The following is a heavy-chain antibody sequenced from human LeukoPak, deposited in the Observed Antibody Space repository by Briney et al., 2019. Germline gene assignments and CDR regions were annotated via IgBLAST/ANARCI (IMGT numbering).Heavy chain of an antibody. CDR1: GGSISSYY. CDR2: IYTSGST. J-gene: IGHJ4*02. D-gene: IGHD2-2*01. CDR3: ARDRGGLVPASDY. Sequence: PSETLSLACSVSGGSISSYYWSWIRQPAGKGLEYIGRIYTSGSTNYNPSLKSRVTMSVHTSKNQFPLRLSSVTAADTDVYYCARDRGGLVPASDYWGQGTLITVSS. V-gene: IGHV4-4*07.